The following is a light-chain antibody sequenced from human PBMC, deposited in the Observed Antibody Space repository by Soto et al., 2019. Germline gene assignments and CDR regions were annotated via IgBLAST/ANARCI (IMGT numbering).Light chain of an antibody. J-gene: IGKJ1*01. V-gene: IGKV1-9*01. CDR1: QGISSF. CDR3: QQYETFSGT. CDR2: GAS. Sequence: DIQLTQSPSFLSASVGDRVTITCRASQGISSFLAWYQQKPGKAPNLLIYGASTLQSGVPSRFSGSGSGTKFTLTIASLQPDDFATYYCQQYETFSGTFGPGTKVDIK.